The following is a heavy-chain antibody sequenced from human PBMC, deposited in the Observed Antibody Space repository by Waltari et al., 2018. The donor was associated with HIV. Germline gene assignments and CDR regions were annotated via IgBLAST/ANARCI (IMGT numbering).Heavy chain of an antibody. Sequence: EVQLLESGGGLVQPGGSLRLSCAASGFTFSSYAMSWVRQAPGKGLEWVSAISGSGGSTYYADSVKGRFTISRDNSKNTLYLQMNSLRAEDTAVYYCAKDGALDYDSSGYPNYFDYWGQGTLVTVSS. CDR2: ISGSGGST. D-gene: IGHD3-22*01. V-gene: IGHV3-23*01. J-gene: IGHJ4*02. CDR1: GFTFSSYA. CDR3: AKDGALDYDSSGYPNYFDY.